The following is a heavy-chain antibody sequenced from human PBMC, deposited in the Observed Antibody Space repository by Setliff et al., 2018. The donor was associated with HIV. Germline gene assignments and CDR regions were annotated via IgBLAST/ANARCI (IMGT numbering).Heavy chain of an antibody. CDR3: ARLRPYNSALDY. CDR2: VSYDGTTK. V-gene: IGHV3-30*03. D-gene: IGHD3-10*01. CDR1: GFTFNNYG. J-gene: IGHJ4*02. Sequence: GGSLRLSCAASGFTFNNYGMHWVRQAPGKGLEWVAVVSYDGTTKHYGDSVKGRFTLSRDNSENALFLQMNSLRPEDTAVYYCARLRPYNSALDYWGQGTLVTVSS.